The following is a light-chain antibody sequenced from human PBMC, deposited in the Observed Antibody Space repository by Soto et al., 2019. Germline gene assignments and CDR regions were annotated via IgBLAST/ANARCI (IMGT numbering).Light chain of an antibody. CDR3: QQYGRSPRT. J-gene: IGKJ4*01. CDR1: QSVSSSY. V-gene: IGKV3-20*01. CDR2: GAS. Sequence: EIVLTQSPGTLSLSPGERATLSCRASQSVSSSYLAWYQQKPGQAPGLLIYGASSRATGIPDRFSGSGSGTDFTLTISRLEPEDFAVYYCQQYGRSPRTFGGGTKVDIK.